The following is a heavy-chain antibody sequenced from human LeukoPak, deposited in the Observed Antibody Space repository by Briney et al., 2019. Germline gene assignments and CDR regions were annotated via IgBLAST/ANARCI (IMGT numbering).Heavy chain of an antibody. CDR1: GDSMSTYY. D-gene: IGHD5-18*01. J-gene: IGHJ4*02. V-gene: IGHV4-39*01. CDR2: IYYSKNT. Sequence: SETLSLTCTVSGDSMSTYYWSWIRQPPGKGLEWIGSIYYSKNTYYNPSVKSRVTISADTSKNQFSLTLGSVSATDTAVYYCVSPRGFSYGYFDYWGQGTLVTVSS. CDR3: VSPRGFSYGYFDY.